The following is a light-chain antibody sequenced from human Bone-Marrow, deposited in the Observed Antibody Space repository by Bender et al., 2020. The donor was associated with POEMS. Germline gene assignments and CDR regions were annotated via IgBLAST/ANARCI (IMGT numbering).Light chain of an antibody. CDR2: EVT. J-gene: IGLJ2*01. V-gene: IGLV2-18*02. CDR1: SSDVGLYNR. Sequence: QSALTQPPSVSGSPGQSVTISCTGTSSDVGLYNRVSWYRQPPGTAPKLMIYEVTNRPSGVSNRFSGSKSGNTASLTISGLQAEDEAHYYCSSYTGSTTFVIFGGGTKLTVV. CDR3: SSYTGSTTFVI.